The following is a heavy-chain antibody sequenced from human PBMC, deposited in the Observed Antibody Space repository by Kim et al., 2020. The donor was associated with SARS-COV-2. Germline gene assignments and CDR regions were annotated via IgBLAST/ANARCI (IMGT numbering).Heavy chain of an antibody. J-gene: IGHJ6*02. CDR1: GFTFRHYW. CDR2: INDDGITT. V-gene: IGHV3-74*01. D-gene: IGHD2-2*01. CDR3: ARSLGSKGDDTAV. Sequence: GGSLRLSCAASGFTFRHYWMYWVSQAPGKGLVWVAGINDDGITTRYAESVRGRFVISRDNAKNMVYLQMSSLRAEDTALYYCARSLGSKGDDTAVWGQGTTVTVSS.